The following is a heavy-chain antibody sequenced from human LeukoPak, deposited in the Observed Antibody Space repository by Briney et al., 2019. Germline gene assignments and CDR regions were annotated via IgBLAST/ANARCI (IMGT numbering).Heavy chain of an antibody. CDR3: ARDLSTVVTPLVFDY. CDR1: GYTFTSYG. CDR2: ISAYNGNT. Sequence: EASVKVSWKASGYTFTSYGISWVRQAPGQGLEWMGWISAYNGNTNYAQKLQGRVTMTTDTSTSTAYMELRSLRSDDTAVYYCARDLSTVVTPLVFDYWGQGTLVTVSS. J-gene: IGHJ4*02. D-gene: IGHD4-23*01. V-gene: IGHV1-18*01.